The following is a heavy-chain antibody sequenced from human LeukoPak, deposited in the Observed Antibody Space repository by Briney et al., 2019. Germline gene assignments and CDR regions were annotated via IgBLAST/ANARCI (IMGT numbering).Heavy chain of an antibody. CDR2: FDPEDGET. CDR1: GYTLTELS. V-gene: IGHV1-24*01. J-gene: IGHJ6*02. CDR3: ATVMTTWASEYYGMDV. D-gene: IGHD4-17*01. Sequence: ASVKVSCKVSGYTLTELSMHWVRQAPGKGLEWMGGFDPEDGETIYAQKFQARVTMTEDTSTDTAYMELSSLRSEDTAVYYCATVMTTWASEYYGMDVWGQGTTVTVSS.